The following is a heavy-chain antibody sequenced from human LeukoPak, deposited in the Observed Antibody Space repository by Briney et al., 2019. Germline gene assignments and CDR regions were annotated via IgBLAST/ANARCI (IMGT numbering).Heavy chain of an antibody. J-gene: IGHJ4*02. CDR2: INPNSGGT. D-gene: IGHD6-13*01. Sequence: ASVKVSCKASGYTFTGYYMHWVRQAPGQGLEWMGRINPNSGGTNYAQKFQGRVTITRNTSISTAYMELSSLRSEDTAVYYCAIFISSAAEFDYWGQGTLVTVSS. V-gene: IGHV1-2*06. CDR1: GYTFTGYY. CDR3: AIFISSAAEFDY.